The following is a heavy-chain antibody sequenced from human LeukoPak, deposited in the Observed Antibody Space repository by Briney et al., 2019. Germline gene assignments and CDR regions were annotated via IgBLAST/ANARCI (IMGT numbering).Heavy chain of an antibody. V-gene: IGHV4-4*02. J-gene: IGHJ5*02. CDR2: VDHSGST. CDR1: GGSISSTNW. CDR3: ARVHKYCSGISCYRFDP. D-gene: IGHD2-2*01. Sequence: SETLSLTCAVSGGSISSTNWWSWVRQPPGKGLEWIGEVDHSGSTKCNPALKSRVTMSVDKSKNQFSLRLTSVTAADTAVYYCARVHKYCSGISCYRFDPWGQGTLVTVSS.